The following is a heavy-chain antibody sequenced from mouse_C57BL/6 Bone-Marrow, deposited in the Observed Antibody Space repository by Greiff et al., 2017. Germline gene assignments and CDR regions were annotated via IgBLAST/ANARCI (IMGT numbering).Heavy chain of an antibody. J-gene: IGHJ3*01. D-gene: IGHD2-3*01. CDR2: IWGVGST. CDR1: GFSLTSYG. V-gene: IGHV2-6*01. Sequence: VQLVESGPGLVAPSQSLSITCTVSGFSLTSYGVAWVRQSPGKGLEWLGVIWGVGSTNSNSAHKSRLSISKDNSKSQVFLKMNSLQTDDTAMYYWASATDGYRFAYWGQGTLVTVSA. CDR3: ASATDGYRFAY.